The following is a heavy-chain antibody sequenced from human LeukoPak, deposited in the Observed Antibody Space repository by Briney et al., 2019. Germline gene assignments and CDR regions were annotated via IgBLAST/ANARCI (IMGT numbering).Heavy chain of an antibody. Sequence: GASVKVSCKASGYTFTGHYMHWVRQATGQGLEWMGWVNPNSGGTNYAQKFQGRLTMTRDTSISTAYMELSRLTSDDTAVYYCATTLGEYRTSQLFDYWGQGTLVTVSS. V-gene: IGHV1-2*02. CDR3: ATTLGEYRTSQLFDY. D-gene: IGHD6-6*01. CDR2: VNPNSGGT. J-gene: IGHJ4*02. CDR1: GYTFTGHY.